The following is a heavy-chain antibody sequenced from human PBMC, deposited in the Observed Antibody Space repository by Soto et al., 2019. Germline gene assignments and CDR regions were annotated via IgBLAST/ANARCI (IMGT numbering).Heavy chain of an antibody. V-gene: IGHV3-48*01. Sequence: GESLKVSCAASGLSFSSYNMNWVRQAPGKGLEWIAYIGGSTTTIFYADSVKGRFTISRDTSKNTLYLQMNRLRVEDTAVYYCARKTDSGGSGKGAYWGRGTLVT. CDR1: GLSFSSYN. J-gene: IGHJ4*02. CDR3: ARKTDSGGSGKGAY. CDR2: IGGSTTTI. D-gene: IGHD1-26*01.